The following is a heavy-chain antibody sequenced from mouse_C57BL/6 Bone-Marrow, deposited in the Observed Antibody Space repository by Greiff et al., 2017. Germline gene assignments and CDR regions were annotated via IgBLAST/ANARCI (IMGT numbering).Heavy chain of an antibody. D-gene: IGHD3-3*01. CDR3: ARGGGRGDY. Sequence: EVQLVESGGGLVKPGGSLKLSCAASGFTFSSYAMSWVRPTPEKRLEWVATISDGGSYTYYPDNVKGRFTISRDNAKHNLYLQMSHLKSEDTAMYYCARGGGRGDYWGQGTSVTVSS. CDR1: GFTFSSYA. CDR2: ISDGGSYT. V-gene: IGHV5-4*01. J-gene: IGHJ4*01.